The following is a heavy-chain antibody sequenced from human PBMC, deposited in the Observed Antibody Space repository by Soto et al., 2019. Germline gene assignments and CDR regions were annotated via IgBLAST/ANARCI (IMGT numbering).Heavy chain of an antibody. V-gene: IGHV4-4*01. J-gene: IGHJ4*02. CDR3: AGGRDYDY. CDR2: IAHDGHT. D-gene: IGHD1-26*01. Sequence: AXETLSLTCYVSGCSITTSVLWTWVRQFPGRGLEWIGEIAHDGHTNYNPSLSGRVTMSVDLSNSQFSLNVASVNAADTAVYFCAGGRDYDYWGQGTLVTVSS. CDR1: GCSITTSVL.